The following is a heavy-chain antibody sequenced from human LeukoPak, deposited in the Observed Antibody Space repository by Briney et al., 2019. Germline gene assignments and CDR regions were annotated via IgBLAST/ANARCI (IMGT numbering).Heavy chain of an antibody. CDR1: GYTFTGYY. J-gene: IGHJ3*01. D-gene: IGHD2-2*01. V-gene: IGHV1-2*02. CDR2: INPNSGGT. CDR3: ASKGDGYCRGTICQGAFDL. Sequence: ASVKVSCKASGYTFTGYYMHWVRQAPGQGLEWMGWINPNSGGTNYAQKFQGRVTMTRDTSITTGYMELSSLRSDDTAVYYCASKGDGYCRGTICQGAFDLWGQGTMVTVSS.